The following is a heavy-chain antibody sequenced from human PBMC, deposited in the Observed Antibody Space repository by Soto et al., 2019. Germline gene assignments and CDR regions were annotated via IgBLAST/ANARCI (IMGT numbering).Heavy chain of an antibody. V-gene: IGHV4-39*01. CDR2: IYYSGST. D-gene: IGHD5-18*01. CDR3: ASLGGYSYGTPYYYGMDV. J-gene: IGHJ6*02. CDR1: GGSISSSSYY. Sequence: SETLSLTCTVSGGSISSSSYYWGWIRQPPGKGLEWIGSIYYSGSTYYNPSLKSRVTISVDTSKNKFSLKLSSVNAADTAVYYCASLGGYSYGTPYYYGMDVWGQGTTVT.